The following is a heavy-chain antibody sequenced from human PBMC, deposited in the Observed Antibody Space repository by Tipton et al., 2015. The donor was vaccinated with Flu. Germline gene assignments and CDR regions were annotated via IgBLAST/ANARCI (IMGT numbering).Heavy chain of an antibody. CDR3: ASLTGDDY. D-gene: IGHD7-27*01. V-gene: IGHV3-53*01. J-gene: IGHJ4*02. Sequence: SLRLSCAISGFDLRANYVSWVRQAPGKGLEWISLIHHHGNTYYADSVKGRFTISRDNAKDSLYLQMNSLRAEDTAVYHCASLTGDDYWGQGTLVTVSS. CDR1: GFDLRANY. CDR2: IHHHGNT.